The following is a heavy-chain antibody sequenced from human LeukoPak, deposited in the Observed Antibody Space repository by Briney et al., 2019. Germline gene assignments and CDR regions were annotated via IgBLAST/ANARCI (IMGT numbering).Heavy chain of an antibody. D-gene: IGHD4-23*01. J-gene: IGHJ4*02. CDR3: AREVSRWPYYFDY. V-gene: IGHV4-30-4*01. Sequence: SETLSLTCTVSGGSISSGGYYWSWIRQPPGKGLEWIGYIYYSGSTYYNPSLKSRVTISVDTSKNQFSLKLSSVTAADTAVYYCAREVSRWPYYFDYWGQGTLVTVSS. CDR1: GGSISSGGYY. CDR2: IYYSGST.